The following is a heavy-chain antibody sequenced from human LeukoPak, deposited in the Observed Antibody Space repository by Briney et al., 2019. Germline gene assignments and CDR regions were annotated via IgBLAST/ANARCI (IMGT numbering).Heavy chain of an antibody. D-gene: IGHD2-2*02. CDR2: ISYDGSNK. J-gene: IGHJ4*02. CDR1: GFTFSSYA. V-gene: IGHV3-30*01. Sequence: GGSLRLSCAASGFTFSSYAMRWVRQAPGKGLEWVAVISYDGSNKYYADSVKGRFTISRDNSKNTLYLQMNSLRAEDTAVYYCARSLGYCSSTSCYTGGFFDYWGQGTLVTVSS. CDR3: ARSLGYCSSTSCYTGGFFDY.